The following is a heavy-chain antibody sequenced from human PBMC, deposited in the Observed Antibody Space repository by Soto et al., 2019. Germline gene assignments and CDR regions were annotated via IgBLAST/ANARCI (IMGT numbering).Heavy chain of an antibody. CDR1: GGSFSGYY. J-gene: IGHJ3*02. Sequence: PSETLSLTCAVYGGSFSGYYWSWIRQPPGKGLEWIGEINHSGSTNYNPSLKSRVTISVDTSKNQFSLKLSSVTAADTAVYYCARVVSSSSAFGAFDIWGQGTMVTVSS. V-gene: IGHV4-34*01. D-gene: IGHD6-6*01. CDR2: INHSGST. CDR3: ARVVSSSSAFGAFDI.